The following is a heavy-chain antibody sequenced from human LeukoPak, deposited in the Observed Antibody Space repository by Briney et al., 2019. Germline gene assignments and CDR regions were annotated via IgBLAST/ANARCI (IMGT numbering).Heavy chain of an antibody. Sequence: PGRSLRLSCAASGFTFSSFAMHWVRQAPGKGLEWVADIWYNGSNKYYADSVKGRFTISRDNSKNTVYLQMNSLRAEDTAVYYCARGLRNTDTFDIWGQGTMVTVSS. CDR2: IWYNGSNK. V-gene: IGHV3-33*01. J-gene: IGHJ3*02. CDR3: ARGLRNTDTFDI. CDR1: GFTFSSFA.